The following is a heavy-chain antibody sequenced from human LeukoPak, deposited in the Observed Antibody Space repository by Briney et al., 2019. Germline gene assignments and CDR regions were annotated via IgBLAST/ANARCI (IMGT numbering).Heavy chain of an antibody. CDR2: ISSSSSYI. Sequence: TGGSLRLSCAASGFTFSSYSMNWVRQAPGKGLEWVSSISSSSSYIYYADSVKGRFTISRDNAKNSLYLQMNSLRAEDTAVYYCARDCYGSGSYYNFDYWGQGTLVTVSS. V-gene: IGHV3-21*01. D-gene: IGHD3-10*01. CDR1: GFTFSSYS. J-gene: IGHJ4*02. CDR3: ARDCYGSGSYYNFDY.